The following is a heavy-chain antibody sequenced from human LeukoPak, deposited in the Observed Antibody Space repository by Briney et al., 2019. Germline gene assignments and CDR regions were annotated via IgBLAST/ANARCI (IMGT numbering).Heavy chain of an antibody. CDR3: AKVLPPRGGRSGWYETNDY. V-gene: IGHV3-23*01. Sequence: PGGSLRLSCAASGFTFNNFVMSWVRQAPGKGLEWVSSIRVNGGTYYADSVKGRFTISRDNSQNALYLQMSSLRADDTAVYYCAKVLPPRGGRSGWYETNDYWGQGTLVTVSS. D-gene: IGHD6-19*01. CDR1: GFTFNNFV. CDR2: IRVNGGT. J-gene: IGHJ4*02.